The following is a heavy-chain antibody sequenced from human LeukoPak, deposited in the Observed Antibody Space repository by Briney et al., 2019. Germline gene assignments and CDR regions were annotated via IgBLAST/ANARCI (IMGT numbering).Heavy chain of an antibody. D-gene: IGHD1-14*01. CDR1: GYSFTTYW. CDR2: INPDDSDT. Sequence: GESLKISCKGSGYSFTTYWTGWVRQMPGKGLEWMGIINPDDSDTRYSPSFQGQVTISVDNSIRTAYLQWSSLKASDTAMYYCARYSSNHLDFWGQGTLVTVSS. J-gene: IGHJ4*02. V-gene: IGHV5-51*01. CDR3: ARYSSNHLDF.